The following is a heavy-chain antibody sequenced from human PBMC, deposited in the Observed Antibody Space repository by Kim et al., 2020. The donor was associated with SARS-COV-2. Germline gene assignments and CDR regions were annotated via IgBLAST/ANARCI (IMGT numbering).Heavy chain of an antibody. CDR2: ISGSGGST. Sequence: GGSLRLSCAASGFTFSSYAMSWVRQAPGKGLEWVSAISGSGGSTYYADSVKGRFTISRDNSKNTLYLQMNSLRAEDTAVYYCAKDDVIVVVPAAILSYYYGMDVWGQGTTVPVSS. D-gene: IGHD2-2*01. CDR1: GFTFSSYA. V-gene: IGHV3-23*01. J-gene: IGHJ6*02. CDR3: AKDDVIVVVPAAILSYYYGMDV.